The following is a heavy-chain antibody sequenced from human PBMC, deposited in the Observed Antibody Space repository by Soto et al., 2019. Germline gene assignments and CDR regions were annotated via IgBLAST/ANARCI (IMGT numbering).Heavy chain of an antibody. V-gene: IGHV3-21*01. D-gene: IGHD3-10*01. CDR2: ISSSSSYI. CDR1: GFTFSSYS. Sequence: GGSLRLSCAASGFTFSSYSMNWVRQAPGKGLEWVSSISSSSSYIYYADSVKGRFTISRDNAKNSLYLQMNSLRAEDTAVYYCARGTYYGPIWFGELGAYYYYGMDVWGQGTTVTVSS. J-gene: IGHJ6*02. CDR3: ARGTYYGPIWFGELGAYYYYGMDV.